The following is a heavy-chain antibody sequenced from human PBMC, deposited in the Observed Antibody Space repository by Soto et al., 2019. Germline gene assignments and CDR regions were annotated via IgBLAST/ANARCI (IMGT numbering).Heavy chain of an antibody. CDR1: GYTFTGHY. V-gene: IGHV1-2*02. CDR3: GRGRSGQIVVFY. CDR2: IGPESGAT. Sequence: ASVKVSCKASGYTFTGHYIHWVRQAPEQGPEWMGEIGPESGATRYAQRFQGRVTMTRDMSITTVYMELNNLSPDDTAVYYCGRGRSGQIVVFYWGQGAPVTVS. J-gene: IGHJ4*02. D-gene: IGHD1-26*01.